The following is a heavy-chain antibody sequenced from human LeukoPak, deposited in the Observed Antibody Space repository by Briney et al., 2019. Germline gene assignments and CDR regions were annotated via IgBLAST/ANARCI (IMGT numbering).Heavy chain of an antibody. Sequence: QAGGSLRLSCVASGFTVSSNYMSWVRQAPGKGLEWVSVIYTGGSTYYADSVKDRFTISRDNSRNTLFLQMNSLRAEDTAVYYCATEPITMVRGVIPYWGQGTLVTVSS. CDR1: GFTVSSNY. V-gene: IGHV3-66*01. CDR2: IYTGGST. CDR3: ATEPITMVRGVIPY. J-gene: IGHJ4*02. D-gene: IGHD3-10*01.